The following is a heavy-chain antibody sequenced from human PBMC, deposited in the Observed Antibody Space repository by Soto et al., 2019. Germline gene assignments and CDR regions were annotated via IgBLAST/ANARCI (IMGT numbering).Heavy chain of an antibody. V-gene: IGHV1-46*03. CDR1: GYTFTSNY. J-gene: IGHJ2*01. D-gene: IGHD6-13*01. CDR3: ARGSSNCLWYFHL. Sequence: QVHLVQSGAEVKKPWASVKLSCKASGYTFTSNYLYWVRQAPGQGLERMGMINTSDSSTTYARNFQGRVTMTRDTSTSTVYMEVTRLISEDTAVYYCARGSSNCLWYFHLWGRGTLVTVSS. CDR2: INTSDSST.